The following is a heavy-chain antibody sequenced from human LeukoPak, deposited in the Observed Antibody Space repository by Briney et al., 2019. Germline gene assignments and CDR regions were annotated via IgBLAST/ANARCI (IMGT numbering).Heavy chain of an antibody. CDR1: GGSISNYY. CDR3: VKSGGYGLIDY. J-gene: IGHJ4*02. CDR2: IYYTGST. D-gene: IGHD6-19*01. Sequence: SETLSLTCTVSGGSISNYYWSWIRQPPGKGLEWIGNIYYTGSTYYNASLQSRVTISIDMSKNQFSLRLSSVTAADTAMYYCVKSGGYGLIDYWGQGTLVTVSS. V-gene: IGHV4-59*04.